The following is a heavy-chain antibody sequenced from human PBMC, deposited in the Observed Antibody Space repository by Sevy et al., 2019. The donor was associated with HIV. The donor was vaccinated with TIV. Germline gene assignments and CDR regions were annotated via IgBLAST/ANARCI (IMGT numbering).Heavy chain of an antibody. CDR2: ISYDGSNK. CDR3: AGVNGGCSCTSCVAWGGVTNAFDI. Sequence: GGSLRLSCAASGFTFSSYAMHWVRQAPGKGLEWVAVISYDGSNKYYADSVKGRFTISRDNSKNTLYLQMNSLRAEDTAVYDCAGVNGGCSCTSCVAWGGVTNAFDIWGQGTMVTVSS. J-gene: IGHJ3*02. D-gene: IGHD2-2*01. CDR1: GFTFSSYA. V-gene: IGHV3-30-3*01.